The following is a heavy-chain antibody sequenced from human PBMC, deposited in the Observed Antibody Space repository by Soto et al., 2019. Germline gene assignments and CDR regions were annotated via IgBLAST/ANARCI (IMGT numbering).Heavy chain of an antibody. CDR2: LWYDGSNK. CDR1: GFTFNTFG. Sequence: PGGSLRLSCAASGFTFNTFGMHWVRQTPGKGLEWVALLWYDGSNKYYVDSVKGRFTISRDNSKNTLYLQMNSLRVEDTAVYYCARERAVTGGTYYFDRWGQGTLVTVSS. V-gene: IGHV3-33*01. J-gene: IGHJ4*02. D-gene: IGHD6-19*01. CDR3: ARERAVTGGTYYFDR.